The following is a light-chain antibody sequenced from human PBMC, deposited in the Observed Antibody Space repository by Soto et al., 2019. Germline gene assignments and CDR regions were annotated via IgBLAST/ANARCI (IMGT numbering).Light chain of an antibody. Sequence: EIVLTQSPGTLSLSPGERATLSCRASQSISNNHLAWYQQEPGQAPRLLIHGTSNRATGIPDRFSGSGSGTDFTLTFSRLEPEDFAVYYCEYYGTSITFGGGTKVDIK. CDR3: EYYGTSIT. V-gene: IGKV3-20*01. CDR1: QSISNNH. CDR2: GTS. J-gene: IGKJ4*01.